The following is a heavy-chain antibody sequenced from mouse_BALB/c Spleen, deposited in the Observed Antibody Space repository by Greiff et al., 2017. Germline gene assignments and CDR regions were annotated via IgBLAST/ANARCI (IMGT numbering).Heavy chain of an antibody. CDR2: INPSNGRT. CDR3: ARSWPGAY. Sequence: VQLQQSGAELAKPGASVKMSCKASGYTFTSYWMHWVKQRPGQGLEWIGEINPSNGRTNYNEKFKSKATLTVDKSSSTAYMQLSSLTSEDSAVYYCARSWPGAYWGQGTTLTVSS. CDR1: GYTFTSYW. J-gene: IGHJ2*01. V-gene: IGHV1S81*02.